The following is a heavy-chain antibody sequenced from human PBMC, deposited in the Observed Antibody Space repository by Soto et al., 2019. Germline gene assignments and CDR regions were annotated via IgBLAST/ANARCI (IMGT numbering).Heavy chain of an antibody. Sequence: SETLSLTCAVYGGSFSGYYWSWIRQPPGKGLEWIGEINHSGSTNYNPSLKSRVTISVDTSKNQFSLKLSSVTAADTAVYYCARITIFGVVPPGHPPLGYYYGMDVWGQGTTVTVPS. D-gene: IGHD3-3*01. V-gene: IGHV4-34*01. CDR2: INHSGST. CDR1: GGSFSGYY. J-gene: IGHJ6*02. CDR3: ARITIFGVVPPGHPPLGYYYGMDV.